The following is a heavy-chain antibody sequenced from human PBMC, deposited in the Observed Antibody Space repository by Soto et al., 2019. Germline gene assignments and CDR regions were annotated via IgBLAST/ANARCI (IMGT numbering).Heavy chain of an antibody. CDR1: GGSISSYY. D-gene: IGHD2-8*01. CDR2: IYYSGST. CDR3: ARVNGYYYYYGMDV. J-gene: IGHJ6*02. Sequence: QVQLQESGPGLVKPSETLSLTCTVSGGSISSYYWSWIRQPPGKGLEWIGYIYYSGSTNYNPSLKSRVTISVDTSKNQFSLKLSSVTAADTAVYYCARVNGYYYYYGMDVWGQGTTVTVSS. V-gene: IGHV4-59*01.